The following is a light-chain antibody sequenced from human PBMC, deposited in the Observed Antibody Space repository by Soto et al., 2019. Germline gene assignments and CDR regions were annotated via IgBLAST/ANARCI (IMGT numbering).Light chain of an antibody. CDR2: GAS. V-gene: IGKV3-15*01. Sequence: EIVMTQSPATLSVSPGERATLSCGASQSVRSYLAWYQQKPGQAPRLLIYGASTRATGIPARFSGSGSGTEFTLTISSLQSEDFSFYYCQQYDNWPQTFGQGTKVDIK. CDR3: QQYDNWPQT. J-gene: IGKJ1*01. CDR1: QSVRSY.